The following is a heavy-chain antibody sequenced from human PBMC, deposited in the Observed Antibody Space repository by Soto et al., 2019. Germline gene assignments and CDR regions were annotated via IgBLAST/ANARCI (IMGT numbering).Heavy chain of an antibody. Sequence: WTWIRKPPGLGPEWIGCIYYRGITNYNDSFNSRVTISVDTSKNQLSLKLSSVTTADTAVYYCARGGGSPYHDHEFDYWGQGILVTVSS. D-gene: IGHD2-2*01. CDR3: ARGGGSPYHDHEFDY. V-gene: IGHV4-59*01. CDR2: IYYRGIT. J-gene: IGHJ4*02.